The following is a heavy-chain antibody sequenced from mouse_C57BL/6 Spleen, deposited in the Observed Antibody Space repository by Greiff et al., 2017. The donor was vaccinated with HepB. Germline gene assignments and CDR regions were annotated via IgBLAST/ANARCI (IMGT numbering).Heavy chain of an antibody. J-gene: IGHJ4*01. CDR3: AKITTVVATGYYAMDY. CDR1: GFSLTSYG. V-gene: IGHV2-5*01. D-gene: IGHD1-1*01. CDR2: IWRGGST. Sequence: QVQLQQSGPGLVQPSQSLSITCTVSGFSLTSYGVHWVRQSPGKGLEWLGVIWRGGSTDYNAAFMSRLSITKDNSKSQVFFKMNSLQADDTAIYYCAKITTVVATGYYAMDYWGQGTSVTVSS.